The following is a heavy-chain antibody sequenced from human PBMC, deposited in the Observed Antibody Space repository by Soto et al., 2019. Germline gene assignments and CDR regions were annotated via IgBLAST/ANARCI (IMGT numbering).Heavy chain of an antibody. CDR1: GYSFTSYW. J-gene: IGHJ4*02. CDR2: IYPGDSDT. V-gene: IGHV5-51*01. D-gene: IGHD3-22*01. CDR3: GRLHYYDDSGYTKYFDY. Sequence: GESLKISCKGSGYSFTSYWIGWVRQMPGKGLEWMGTIYPGDSDTTYSPSFQGRVSISADKSISTAYLQWTSLKASDTAVYYCGRLHYYDDSGYTKYFDYWGQGTLVTVSS.